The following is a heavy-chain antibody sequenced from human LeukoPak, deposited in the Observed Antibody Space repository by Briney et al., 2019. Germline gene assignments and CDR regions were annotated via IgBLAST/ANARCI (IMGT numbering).Heavy chain of an antibody. J-gene: IGHJ4*02. CDR2: ISSSGSTI. V-gene: IGHV3-11*01. CDR3: AREFQDRDFDY. CDR1: SGSLSGYS. Sequence: LCLTCAVSSGSLSGYSWGWIRQAPGKGLEWVSYISSSGSTIYYADSVKGRFTISRDNAKNSLYLQMNSLRAEDTAVYYCAREFQDRDFDYWGQGTLVTVSS.